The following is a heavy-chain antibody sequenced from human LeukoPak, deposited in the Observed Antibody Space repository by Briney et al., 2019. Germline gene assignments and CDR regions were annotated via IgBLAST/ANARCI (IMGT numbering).Heavy chain of an antibody. CDR2: INHSGST. V-gene: IGHV4-34*01. CDR1: GGSFSGYY. J-gene: IGHJ4*02. D-gene: IGHD7-27*01. CDR3: ASSYFPAGVYYFDY. Sequence: SKTLSLTCAVYGGSFSGYYWSWIRQPPGKGLEWIGEINHSGSTNYNPSLKSRVTISVDTSKNQFSLKLSSVTAADTAVYYCASSYFPAGVYYFDYWGQGTLVTVSS.